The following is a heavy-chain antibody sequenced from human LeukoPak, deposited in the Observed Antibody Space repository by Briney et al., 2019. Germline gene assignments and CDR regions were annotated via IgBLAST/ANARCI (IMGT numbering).Heavy chain of an antibody. CDR3: AVGATHYYMDV. CDR1: GGSIRCYY. V-gene: IGHV4-59*08. Sequence: PSETLSLTCTVSGGSIRCYYWSWVRQPPGKGPEWIAYIYYSGSTNYNPSLKSRVTISLDTSKNQFSLKLISVTAADTAVYYCAVGATHYYMDVWGKGTTVTVSS. CDR2: IYYSGST. D-gene: IGHD3-16*01. J-gene: IGHJ6*03.